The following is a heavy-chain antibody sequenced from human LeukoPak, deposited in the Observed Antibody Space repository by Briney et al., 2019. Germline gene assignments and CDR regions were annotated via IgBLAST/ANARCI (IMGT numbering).Heavy chain of an antibody. J-gene: IGHJ4*02. CDR1: GFTFSNAW. D-gene: IGHD2-2*02. CDR3: TTDLLLYCSSTSCYTNTPDY. V-gene: IGHV3-15*01. CDR2: IKSKTDGGTT. Sequence: SGGSLRLSCAAPGFTFSNAWMSWVRQAPGKGLEWVGRIKSKTDGGTTDYAAPVKGRFTISRDDSKNTLYLQMNSLKTEDTAVYYCTTDLLLYCSSTSCYTNTPDYWGQGTLVTVSS.